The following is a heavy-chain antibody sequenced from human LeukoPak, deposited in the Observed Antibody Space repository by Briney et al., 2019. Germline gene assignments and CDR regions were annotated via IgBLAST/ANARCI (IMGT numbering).Heavy chain of an antibody. D-gene: IGHD4-23*01. CDR2: SGSGGST. Sequence: PGRSLRLSCAASGFTFGSYAMSWVRQAPGKGLEWVSASGSGGSTYYADSVKGRFTISRDNSKNTLYLQMNSLRAEDTAVYYCAKSSTVVTTYFDYWGQGTLVTVSS. J-gene: IGHJ4*02. CDR3: AKSSTVVTTYFDY. CDR1: GFTFGSYA. V-gene: IGHV3-23*01.